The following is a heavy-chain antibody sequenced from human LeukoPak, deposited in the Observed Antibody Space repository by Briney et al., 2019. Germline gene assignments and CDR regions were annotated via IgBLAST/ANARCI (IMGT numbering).Heavy chain of an antibody. V-gene: IGHV3-23*01. J-gene: IGHJ4*02. CDR2: ISGGGGST. CDR3: AKDRYCGGGTCYWSYFDY. Sequence: PGGSLRLSCAVSGFTFRTYAMSWVRQPPGKGLEWVSAISGGGGSTYYADSVKGRFTISRDNSKNTLFLQMNSLRAEDTAVYYCAKDRYCGGGTCYWSYFDYWGQGTLVTVSS. D-gene: IGHD2-15*01. CDR1: GFTFRTYA.